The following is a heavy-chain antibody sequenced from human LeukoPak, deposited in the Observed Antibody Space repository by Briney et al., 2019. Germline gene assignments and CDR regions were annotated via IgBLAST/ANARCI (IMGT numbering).Heavy chain of an antibody. J-gene: IGHJ5*02. Sequence: GASVKFSCKASGYTFTSYGISWARQAPGQGLEWMGWICAYNGNTNYAQKLQGRVTMTTDTSTSTAYMELRSLRSDDTAVYYCARASPYYDILTGSTAMGWFDPWGQGTLVTVSS. CDR2: ICAYNGNT. CDR1: GYTFTSYG. CDR3: ARASPYYDILTGSTAMGWFDP. D-gene: IGHD3-9*01. V-gene: IGHV1-18*01.